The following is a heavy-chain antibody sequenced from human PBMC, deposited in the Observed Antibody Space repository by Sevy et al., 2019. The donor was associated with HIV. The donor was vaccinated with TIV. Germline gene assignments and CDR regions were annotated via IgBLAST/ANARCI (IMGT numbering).Heavy chain of an antibody. CDR3: VRAIAKDGSF. J-gene: IGHJ4*02. CDR1: GFTLDNYW. V-gene: IGHV3-7*01. CDR2: INQDGGGT. D-gene: IGHD6-13*01. Sequence: GGSLRLSCVASGFTLDNYWMHWVRQAPGKGLEWVANINQDGGGTYYVDSVRGRFTISRDNGRNLVFLQMNSLRVDDTALYFCVRAIAKDGSFWGQGTLVTVSS.